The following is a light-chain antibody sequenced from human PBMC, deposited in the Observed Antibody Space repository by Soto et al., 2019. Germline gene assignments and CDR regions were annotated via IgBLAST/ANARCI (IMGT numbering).Light chain of an antibody. CDR3: QQRSNWPCT. V-gene: IGKV3-11*01. CDR2: DAS. Sequence: EIVLTQSQATLSLSPGERATLSCRASQSIINSLAWYQQKPGQTPRLLIHDASDRATGIPARFSGSGSGTDFTLTISNLEPEDFAVYYCQQRSNWPCTFGQGTKVEIK. CDR1: QSIINS. J-gene: IGKJ1*01.